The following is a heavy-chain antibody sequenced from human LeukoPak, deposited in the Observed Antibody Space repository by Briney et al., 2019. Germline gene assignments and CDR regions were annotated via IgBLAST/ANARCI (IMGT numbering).Heavy chain of an antibody. CDR3: ARGSGGNYWFDP. Sequence: SETLSLTCTVSGGSISSYYWSWIRQPPGKGLEWIGYIYYSGSTNYNPSLKSRVTISVDTSKNQFSLKLSSVTAADTAVYYRARGSGGNYWFDPWGQGTLVTVSS. CDR1: GGSISSYY. D-gene: IGHD4-23*01. V-gene: IGHV4-59*01. CDR2: IYYSGST. J-gene: IGHJ5*02.